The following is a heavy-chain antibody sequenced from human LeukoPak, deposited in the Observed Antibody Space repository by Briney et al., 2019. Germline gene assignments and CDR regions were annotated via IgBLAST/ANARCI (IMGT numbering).Heavy chain of an antibody. V-gene: IGHV4-34*01. Sequence: SETLSLTCAVYGGSFSGYYWSWIRQPPGKGLEWIGEINHSGSTNYNPSLKSRVTISVDTSKNQFSLKLSSVTAADTAAYYCARGLRDGMDVWGQGTTVTVSS. CDR3: ARGLRDGMDV. CDR2: INHSGST. J-gene: IGHJ6*02. CDR1: GGSFSGYY.